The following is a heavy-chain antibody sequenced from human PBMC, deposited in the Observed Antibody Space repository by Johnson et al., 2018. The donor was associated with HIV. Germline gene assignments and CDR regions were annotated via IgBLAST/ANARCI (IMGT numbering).Heavy chain of an antibody. Sequence: QVQLVESGGGVVQPGRSLRLSCAVSGFTFSNYAIHWVRQAPGQGLEWVAVISYDGSIKYYGDSVKGRFTISRDNSKNTLYLQMNSLRVEDTAVYYCARDALLRFLEWFIWGQGTMVTVSS. D-gene: IGHD3-3*01. J-gene: IGHJ3*02. V-gene: IGHV3-30*04. CDR3: ARDALLRFLEWFI. CDR1: GFTFSNYA. CDR2: ISYDGSIK.